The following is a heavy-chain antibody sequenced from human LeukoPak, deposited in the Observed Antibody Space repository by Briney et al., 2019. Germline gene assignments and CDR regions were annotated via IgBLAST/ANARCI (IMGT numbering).Heavy chain of an antibody. D-gene: IGHD2-2*02. CDR1: GGSISSSSYY. V-gene: IGHV4-39*07. CDR3: ARGRRRYCSSTSCYSLDH. Sequence: SETLSLTCTVSGGSISSSSYYWGWIRQPPGKGLEWIGSIYYSGSTYYNPSLKSRVTISVDTSKNQFSLKLSSVTAADTAVYYCARGRRRYCSSTSCYSLDHWGQGTLVTVSS. J-gene: IGHJ4*02. CDR2: IYYSGST.